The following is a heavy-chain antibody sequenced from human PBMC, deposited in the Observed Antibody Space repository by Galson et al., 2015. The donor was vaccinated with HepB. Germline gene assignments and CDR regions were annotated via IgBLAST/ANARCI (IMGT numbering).Heavy chain of an antibody. Sequence: QSGAEVKRPGESLKISCKGSGYSVTKYWIGWVRQMPGKGLELMGIIYPGDSDTRYSPSFQGQVTISADKSITTAYLQWSSLKASDTAMYYCASHCSGGSCYSRDAFDIWGQGTKVTVSS. CDR2: IYPGDSDT. V-gene: IGHV5-51*01. CDR3: ASHCSGGSCYSRDAFDI. D-gene: IGHD2-15*01. CDR1: GYSVTKYW. J-gene: IGHJ3*02.